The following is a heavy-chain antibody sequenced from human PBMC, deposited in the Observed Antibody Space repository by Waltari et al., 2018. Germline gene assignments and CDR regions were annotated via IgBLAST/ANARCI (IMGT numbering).Heavy chain of an antibody. V-gene: IGHV3-23*01. J-gene: IGHJ4*02. CDR3: AKGTLGYYDSSGYYLG. CDR1: GFTFSSYA. Sequence: EVQLLESGGGLVQPGVSLRLSCAASGFTFSSYAMSWVRQPPGKGLEWVSAISGSGVSTYYADSVKGRFTISRDNSKNTLYLQMNSLRAEDTAVYYCAKGTLGYYDSSGYYLGWGQGTLVTVSS. D-gene: IGHD3-22*01. CDR2: ISGSGVST.